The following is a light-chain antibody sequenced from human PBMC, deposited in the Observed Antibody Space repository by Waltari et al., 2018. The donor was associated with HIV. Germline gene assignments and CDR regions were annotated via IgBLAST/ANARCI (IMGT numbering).Light chain of an antibody. Sequence: QSVLTQPPSASGPPGQRVTISCSGGSSNIGLYHVYWYQQFPGTVPKLLIYRDNQRPPGVPDRFSGSKSGTSASLVISGLRSEDEADYYCAAWDDRLSGLFGGGTKVTVL. CDR1: SSNIGLYH. CDR2: RDN. V-gene: IGLV1-47*01. J-gene: IGLJ2*01. CDR3: AAWDDRLSGL.